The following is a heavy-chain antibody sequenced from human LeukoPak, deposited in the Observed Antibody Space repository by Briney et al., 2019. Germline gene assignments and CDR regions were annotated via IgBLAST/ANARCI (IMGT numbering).Heavy chain of an antibody. CDR3: AKSNVDTAMVTGGAFDI. V-gene: IGHV3-9*01. CDR1: GFTFDDYA. J-gene: IGHJ3*02. Sequence: GRSLRLSCAASGFTFDDYAMHWVRQAPGKGLEWVSGISWNSGSIGYADSVKGRFTISRDNAKNSLYLQMNSLRAEDTALYYCAKSNVDTAMVTGGAFDIWGQGTMVTVSS. CDR2: ISWNSGSI. D-gene: IGHD5-18*01.